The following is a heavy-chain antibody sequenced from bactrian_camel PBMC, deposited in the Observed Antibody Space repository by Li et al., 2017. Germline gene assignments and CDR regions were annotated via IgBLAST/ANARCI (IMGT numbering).Heavy chain of an antibody. Sequence: HVQLVESGGGSVQAGESLRLSCSASGQIRRTYCMAWFRQSPGKGREGVAASVPTRIAVAESVKGRFTVSQVNDMTTVYLQMNDLKPEDTAMYYCKTDRVQRTFQHSSCRGRRIWGQRTQVTVS. CDR2: SVPTRI. CDR1: GQIRRTYC. V-gene: IGHV3S53*01. CDR3: KTDRVQRTFQHSSCRGRRI. J-gene: IGHJ4*01.